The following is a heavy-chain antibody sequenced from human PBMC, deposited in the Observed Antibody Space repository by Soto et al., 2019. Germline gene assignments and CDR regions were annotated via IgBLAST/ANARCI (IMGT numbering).Heavy chain of an antibody. D-gene: IGHD1-26*01. Sequence: QVQLRESGPGLVKPSETLSLTCTVSSGSIGTYFWSWIRQPPGKGLEWIGYIYYSGTTNYNPSLKSRVTTFLDTSKKQFSLRLSSVTAADTAVYYCARGRGGTYDAFDIWGQGTLVTVSS. CDR1: SGSIGTYF. CDR2: IYYSGTT. CDR3: ARGRGGTYDAFDI. V-gene: IGHV4-59*01. J-gene: IGHJ3*02.